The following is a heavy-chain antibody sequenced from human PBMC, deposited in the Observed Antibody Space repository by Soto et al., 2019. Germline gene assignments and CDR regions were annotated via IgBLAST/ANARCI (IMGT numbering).Heavy chain of an antibody. CDR1: GFTFSSYA. J-gene: IGHJ5*02. Sequence: HPGGSLRLSCAASGFTFSSYAMSWVRQAPGKGLEWVSAISGSGGSTYYADSVKGRFTISRDNSKNTLYLQMNSLRAEDTAVYYCAKGKYSSPARNWFDPWGQGTLVTVSS. V-gene: IGHV3-23*01. D-gene: IGHD6-6*01. CDR3: AKGKYSSPARNWFDP. CDR2: ISGSGGST.